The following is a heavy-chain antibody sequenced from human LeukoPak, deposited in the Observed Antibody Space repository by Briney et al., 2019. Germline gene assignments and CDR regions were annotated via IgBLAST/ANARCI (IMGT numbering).Heavy chain of an antibody. D-gene: IGHD3-22*01. CDR3: ARAYYDSSGYLRRDAFDI. CDR1: GYTFTGYY. Sequence: ASVKVSCKASGYTFTGYYMHWVRQAPGQGLEWMGWINPNSGGTNYAQKFQGRVTMTRDTSISTAYMELRSLRSDDTAVYYCARAYYDSSGYLRRDAFDIWGQGTMVTVSS. V-gene: IGHV1-2*02. CDR2: INPNSGGT. J-gene: IGHJ3*02.